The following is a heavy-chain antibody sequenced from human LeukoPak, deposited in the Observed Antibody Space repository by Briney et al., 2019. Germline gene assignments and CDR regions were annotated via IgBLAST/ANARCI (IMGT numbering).Heavy chain of an antibody. J-gene: IGHJ4*02. V-gene: IGHV6-1*01. CDR2: TYYRSKWYN. Sequence: ASQTLSLTCAISGDSVSSNSAAWNWIRQSPSRGLEWLGRTYYRSKWYNDYAVSVKSRITINPDTSKNQFSLQLNSVTPEDTAVYYCARAGPSPNERVGATGSGLDYWGQGTLVTGSS. CDR1: GDSVSSNSAA. CDR3: ARAGPSPNERVGATGSGLDY. D-gene: IGHD1-26*01.